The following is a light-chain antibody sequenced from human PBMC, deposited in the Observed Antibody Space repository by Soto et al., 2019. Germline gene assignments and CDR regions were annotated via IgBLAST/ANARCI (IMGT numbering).Light chain of an antibody. V-gene: IGLV2-14*01. Sequence: QSALTQPASVSGSPGQSITISCTGTSSDVGGYSYVSWYQQHPGKAPKLMIYEVSNRPSGVSNRFSGSKSGNTASLTISGLQAEDEAAYYCSSYTSSSTRVFGGGTKVTVL. CDR1: SSDVGGYSY. CDR2: EVS. J-gene: IGLJ3*02. CDR3: SSYTSSSTRV.